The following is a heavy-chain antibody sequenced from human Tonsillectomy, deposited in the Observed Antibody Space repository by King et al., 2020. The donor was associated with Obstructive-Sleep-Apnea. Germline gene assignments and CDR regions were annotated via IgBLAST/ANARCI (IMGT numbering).Heavy chain of an antibody. CDR3: ARGGYYGSGSHAFDM. J-gene: IGHJ3*02. D-gene: IGHD3-10*01. V-gene: IGHV3-74*02. CDR1: GFTFSSYW. Sequence: VQLVESGGGLVQPGGSLRLSCAASGFTFSSYWMHWVRQAPGKGLMWVSRLNSEGSYISYADSVKGRFTISRDNAKNTLYLQMNRLRPEDTAVYYCARGGYYGSGSHAFDMWGQGTMVTVSS. CDR2: LNSEGSYI.